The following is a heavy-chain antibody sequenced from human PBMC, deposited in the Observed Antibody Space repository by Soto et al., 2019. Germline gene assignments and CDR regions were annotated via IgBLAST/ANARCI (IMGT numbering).Heavy chain of an antibody. V-gene: IGHV3-20*04. Sequence: EVQLVESGGDVVRPGGSLRLSCAASGFTFDDYGMSWVRQAPGKGLEWVSGLNWNGDSTGYADSVKGRFTISRDNAKTSLYLQMNSLRAEDTALYYCARGAIYCSGGRCYPVYWGQGTLVTVSS. CDR2: LNWNGDST. CDR3: ARGAIYCSGGRCYPVY. D-gene: IGHD2-15*01. J-gene: IGHJ4*02. CDR1: GFTFDDYG.